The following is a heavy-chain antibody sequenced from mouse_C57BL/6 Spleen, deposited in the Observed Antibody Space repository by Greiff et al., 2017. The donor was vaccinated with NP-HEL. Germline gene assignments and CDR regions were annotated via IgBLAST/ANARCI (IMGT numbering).Heavy chain of an antibody. D-gene: IGHD1-1*01. V-gene: IGHV1-42*01. Sequence: VQLQQSGPELVKPGASVKISCKASGYSFTGYYMNWVKQSPEKSLEWIGEINPSTGGTTYTQKFKAKATLTVDKSSSTAYMQLKSLTSEDSAVYYCARYLIYYYGSSYSYFDVWGTGTTVTVSS. CDR3: ARYLIYYYGSSYSYFDV. CDR1: GYSFTGYY. J-gene: IGHJ1*03. CDR2: INPSTGGT.